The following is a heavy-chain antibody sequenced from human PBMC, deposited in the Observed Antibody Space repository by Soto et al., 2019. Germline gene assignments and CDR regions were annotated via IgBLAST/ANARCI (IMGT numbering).Heavy chain of an antibody. CDR3: AKTPFSLTLVTVLHYFDS. CDR2: IYYSGTT. D-gene: IGHD4-17*01. Sequence: QVHLQESGPGLVKPSETLSLTCTVSGASIRSTYWSWIRQSPGTGLEWIGYIYYSGTTNYNPSLKNRVTISVDTSKNQLSLNLTSGTAADTAVYYCAKTPFSLTLVTVLHYFDSWGQGTLVTVSS. V-gene: IGHV4-59*01. CDR1: GASIRSTY. J-gene: IGHJ4*02.